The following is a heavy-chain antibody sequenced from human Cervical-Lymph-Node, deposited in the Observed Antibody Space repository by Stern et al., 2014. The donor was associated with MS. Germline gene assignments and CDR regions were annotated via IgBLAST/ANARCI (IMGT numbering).Heavy chain of an antibody. V-gene: IGHV5-51*01. J-gene: IGHJ4*02. Sequence: MQLVQSGAEVKKPGESLKISCKLSGYSFTIYYIAWVRQMPGKGLEWIGVIYPYDSDTTYSPSFQGQVTISADKSITTADLQWSSLRASDTAMYYCARHVQGFDYWGQGTLVTVSS. CDR1: GYSFTIYY. CDR2: IYPYDSDT. CDR3: ARHVQGFDY.